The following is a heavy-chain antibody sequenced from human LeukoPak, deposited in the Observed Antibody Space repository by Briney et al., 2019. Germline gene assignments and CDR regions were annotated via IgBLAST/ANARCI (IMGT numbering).Heavy chain of an antibody. CDR1: GYTLTGYY. V-gene: IGHV1-2*02. CDR3: ARALGYIVVVPAAID. D-gene: IGHD2-2*02. CDR2: INPNSGGT. Sequence: ASVKVSCKASGYTLTGYYMHWVRQAPGQGLEWMGWINPNSGGTNYAQKFQGRVTMTRDTSISTAYMELSRLRSDDTAVYYCARALGYIVVVPAAIDWGQGTLVTVSS. J-gene: IGHJ4*02.